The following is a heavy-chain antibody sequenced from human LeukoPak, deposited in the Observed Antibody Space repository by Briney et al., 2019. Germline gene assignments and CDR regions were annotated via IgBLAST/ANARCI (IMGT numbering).Heavy chain of an antibody. CDR3: ARDRGDGYNTYYYYMDV. CDR1: GYTFTSYY. D-gene: IGHD5-24*01. V-gene: IGHV1-46*01. J-gene: IGHJ6*03. CDR2: INPSGGST. Sequence: ASVKVSCKASGYTFTSYYMHWVRQAPGQGLEWMGIINPSGGSTSYAQKFQGRVTMTRDTSTSTVYMELSSLRSEDTAVYYCARDRGDGYNTYYYYMDVWGKGTTVTISS.